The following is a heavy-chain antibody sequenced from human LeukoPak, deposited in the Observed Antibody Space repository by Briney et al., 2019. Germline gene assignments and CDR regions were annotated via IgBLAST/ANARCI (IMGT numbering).Heavy chain of an antibody. CDR2: IYPGDSDT. CDR1: GYSFTSYC. D-gene: IGHD6-13*01. J-gene: IGHJ4*02. V-gene: IGHV5-51*01. CDR3: ARHELAAAGGDY. Sequence: RESLKISCKGSGYSFTSYCIGWVRQMPGKGLEGMGIIYPGDSDTRYSPSFQGQFTISADKSISTAYLQWSSLKASDTAMYYCARHELAAAGGDYWGQGTLVTVSS.